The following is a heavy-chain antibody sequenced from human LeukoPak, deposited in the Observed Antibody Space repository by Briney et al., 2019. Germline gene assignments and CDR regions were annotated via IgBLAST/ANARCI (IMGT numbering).Heavy chain of an antibody. CDR1: GYTFSDFY. Sequence: GASVKVSCKASGYTFSDFYIHWVRQAPGQGLEYTGWITPKSGDTYSPQRFQGRVTMTRDASISTAYMELSSLRSDDTAVYFCARVRLADERAWAYWGQGTLVTASS. J-gene: IGHJ4*02. CDR3: ARVRLADERAWAY. D-gene: IGHD3-3*02. V-gene: IGHV1-2*02. CDR2: ITPKSGDT.